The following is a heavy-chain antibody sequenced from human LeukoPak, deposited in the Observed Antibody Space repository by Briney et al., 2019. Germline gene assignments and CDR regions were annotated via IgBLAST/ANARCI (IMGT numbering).Heavy chain of an antibody. CDR2: ISYDGSKK. J-gene: IGHJ4*02. V-gene: IGHV3-30*18. CDR3: AKEGYNMGFDY. Sequence: PGGSLRLSCAASGLTFRNAWMSWVRQAPGKGLEWVAVISYDGSKKYYADSVKGRFTISRDNSKNTLYLQMNSLRAEDTAVYYCAKEGYNMGFDYWGQGTLVTVSS. CDR1: GLTFRNAW. D-gene: IGHD1-14*01.